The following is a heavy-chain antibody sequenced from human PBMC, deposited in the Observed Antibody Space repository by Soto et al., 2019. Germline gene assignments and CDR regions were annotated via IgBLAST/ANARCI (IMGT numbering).Heavy chain of an antibody. CDR2: INAGNGNT. CDR1: GYTFTSYA. CDR3: ARDPQEGPIDY. J-gene: IGHJ4*02. V-gene: IGHV1-3*01. Sequence: ASVKVSCKASGYTFTSYAMHWVRQAPGQRLEWMGWINAGNGNTRYSQKFQGRVTITRDTSASTAYMELSSLRSEDTAVYYCARDPQEGPIDYWGQGTLVTVSS.